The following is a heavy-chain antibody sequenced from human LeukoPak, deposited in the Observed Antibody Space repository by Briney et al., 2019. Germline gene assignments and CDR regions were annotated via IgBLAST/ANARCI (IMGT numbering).Heavy chain of an antibody. CDR1: GGSISSSSYY. CDR2: IYYSGST. J-gene: IGHJ4*02. Sequence: PSETLSLTCTVSGGSISSSSYYWGWIRQPPGKGLEWIGSIYYSGSTSYNPSLKGRVTISVDTSKNQFSLKLSSVTAADTAVYYCVRVGNNFLYFDYWGQGTLVTVSS. CDR3: VRVGNNFLYFDY. D-gene: IGHD2/OR15-2a*01. V-gene: IGHV4-39*07.